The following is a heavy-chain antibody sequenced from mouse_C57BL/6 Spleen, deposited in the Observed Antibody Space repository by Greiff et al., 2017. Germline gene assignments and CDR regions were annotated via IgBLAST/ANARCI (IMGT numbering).Heavy chain of an antibody. V-gene: IGHV1-72*01. CDR2: IDPNSGGT. CDR3: ARGDSNWDDYLDY. J-gene: IGHJ2*01. CDR1: GYTFTSYW. Sequence: QVQLQQPGAELVKPWDSVTLSCKASGYTFTSYWMHWVKQRPGRGLEWIGRIDPNSGGTKYNEKFKSKATLTVNKHSSTAYMQLSSLTSEDAAVYYCARGDSNWDDYLDYWGQGTTLTVSS. D-gene: IGHD4-1*01.